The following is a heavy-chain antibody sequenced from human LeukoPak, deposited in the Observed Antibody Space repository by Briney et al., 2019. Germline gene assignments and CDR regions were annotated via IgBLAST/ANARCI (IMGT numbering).Heavy chain of an antibody. Sequence: PGGSLRLSCAASGFTVSSNYMSWVRQAPGKGLEWVSVIYSGGSTYYADSVKGRFTISRDNSKNTLYLQMNSLRAEDTAVYYCARDCSGGSCYSRDYYYGMDVWGQGTTVTVSS. D-gene: IGHD2-15*01. CDR2: IYSGGST. CDR3: ARDCSGGSCYSRDYYYGMDV. V-gene: IGHV3-66*01. J-gene: IGHJ6*02. CDR1: GFTVSSNY.